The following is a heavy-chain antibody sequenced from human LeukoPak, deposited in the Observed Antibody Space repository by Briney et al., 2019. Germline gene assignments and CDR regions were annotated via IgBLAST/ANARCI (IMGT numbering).Heavy chain of an antibody. CDR3: ARLGLGSGSSCDY. CDR1: GYSFTSYW. V-gene: IGHV5-51*01. CDR2: IYPGDSET. J-gene: IGHJ4*02. D-gene: IGHD3-10*01. Sequence: GESLKISCKGSGYSFTSYWTGWVRQMPGKGLEWMGIIYPGDSETKNSPSFQGQVTMSADKSISTASLQWGSLKASDTAICYCARLGLGSGSSCDYWGQGTLVIVSS.